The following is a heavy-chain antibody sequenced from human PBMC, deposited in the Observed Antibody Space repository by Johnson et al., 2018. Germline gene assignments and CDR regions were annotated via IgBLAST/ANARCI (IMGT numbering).Heavy chain of an antibody. V-gene: IGHV4-59*01. Sequence: QVQLVESGPGLVKPSETLSLTCTVSGVSIRGYYWSWIRQPPGKELEWLGHIYHSGSTNYNPSLKSRVIISVDTSKNQFSLKQSSGTAAESAVYYCARLSGRWVWGKGTTGIVSS. CDR1: GVSIRGYY. CDR3: ARLSGRWV. J-gene: IGHJ6*04. CDR2: IYHSGST. D-gene: IGHD3-3*01.